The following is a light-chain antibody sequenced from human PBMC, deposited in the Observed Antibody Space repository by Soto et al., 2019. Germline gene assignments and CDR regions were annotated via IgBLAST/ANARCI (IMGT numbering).Light chain of an antibody. Sequence: DIQMTQSPSTLSASVGDRVTITCRASQNINNWLAWYQQKPGKAPNLLIYEASSLESGVPSRFGGSRSGTDFTLTISSLQPEDFATYYCQQSYSTPRTFGQGTKVDIK. CDR1: QNINNW. V-gene: IGKV1-5*03. CDR2: EAS. J-gene: IGKJ1*01. CDR3: QQSYSTPRT.